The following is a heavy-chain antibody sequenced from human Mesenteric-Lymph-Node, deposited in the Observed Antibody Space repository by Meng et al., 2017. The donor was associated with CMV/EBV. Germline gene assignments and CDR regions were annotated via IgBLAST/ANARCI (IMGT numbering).Heavy chain of an antibody. CDR1: GFTFSSYS. CDR2: ISYDGSNK. CDR3: ARDQGFLEWDPYYYGMDV. D-gene: IGHD3-3*01. J-gene: IGHJ6*02. Sequence: GESLKISCAASGFTFSSYSMNWVRQAPGKGLEWVAAISYDGSNKEDADSVKGRFTISRDNSKNTLYLQMNSLRAEDTAVYYCARDQGFLEWDPYYYGMDVWGQGTTVTVSS. V-gene: IGHV3-30*03.